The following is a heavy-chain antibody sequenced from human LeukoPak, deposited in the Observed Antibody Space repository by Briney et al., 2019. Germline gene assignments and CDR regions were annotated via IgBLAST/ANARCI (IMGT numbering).Heavy chain of an antibody. CDR1: GGSLSGYY. D-gene: IGHD4-17*01. Sequence: SETLSLTCSVYGGSLSGYYWNWLRQPPGKGLEWIGEINHGGSTNYNPSLKSRVTISVDTSKNQFALKLSSVTAADRAVYYCSIVPTVTFFDHWGQGTLVTVSS. J-gene: IGHJ4*02. V-gene: IGHV4-34*01. CDR2: INHGGST. CDR3: SIVPTVTFFDH.